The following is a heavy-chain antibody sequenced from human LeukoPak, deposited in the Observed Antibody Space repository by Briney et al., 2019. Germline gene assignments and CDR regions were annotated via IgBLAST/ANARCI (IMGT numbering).Heavy chain of an antibody. D-gene: IGHD3-10*01. Sequence: GGSLRLSCAASGVNVSSNYMSWVRQAPGKGLEWVSVIYSGGSTYYADSVKGRFIISRDNSKNMLYLQMNSLRAEDTAVYYCARGGGSVFDYWGQGTLVTVSS. CDR3: ARGGGSVFDY. J-gene: IGHJ4*02. CDR1: GVNVSSNY. V-gene: IGHV3-53*01. CDR2: IYSGGST.